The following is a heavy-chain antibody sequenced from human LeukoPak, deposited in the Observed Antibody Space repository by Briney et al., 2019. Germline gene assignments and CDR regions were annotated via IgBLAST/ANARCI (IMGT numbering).Heavy chain of an antibody. V-gene: IGHV3-48*02. CDR3: ARAPTTADY. J-gene: IGHJ4*02. Sequence: PGGPLRLSCAASGFTFSGYSMIWVRQAPGKGLEWVSCISSGSTTIYYADSVKGRFTISRDNAKNSLYLQMNSLRDDDTAVYYCARAPTTADYWGQGPLVTVS. D-gene: IGHD4-11*01. CDR2: ISSGSTTI. CDR1: GFTFSGYS.